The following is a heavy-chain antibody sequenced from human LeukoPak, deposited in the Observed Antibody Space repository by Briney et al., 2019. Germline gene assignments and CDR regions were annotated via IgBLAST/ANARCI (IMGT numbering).Heavy chain of an antibody. CDR3: ASDRKRITMVRGVTEVNY. CDR2: IYYSGST. CDR1: GGSISSSSYY. J-gene: IGHJ4*02. D-gene: IGHD3-10*01. V-gene: IGHV4-39*01. Sequence: SETLSLTCTVSGGSISSSSYYWGWIRQPPGKGLEWIESIYYSGSTYYNPSLKSRVTISVNKSKNMFSLKLSSVTAADTAVYYCASDRKRITMVRGVTEVNYWGQGTLVTVSS.